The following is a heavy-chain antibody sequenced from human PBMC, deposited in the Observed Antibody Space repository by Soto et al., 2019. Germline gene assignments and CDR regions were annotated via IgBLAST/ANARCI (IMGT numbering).Heavy chain of an antibody. V-gene: IGHV4-59*08. CDR1: GGSISSYY. CDR3: ARQRVVPAAQGLYYMDV. CDR2: IYYSGST. D-gene: IGHD2-2*01. Sequence: SETLSLTCTVSGGSISSYYWSWIRQPPGKGLEWIGYIYYSGSTNYNPSLKSRVTISVDTSKNQFSLKLSSVTAADTAVYYCARQRVVPAAQGLYYMDVWGKGTTVTVSS. J-gene: IGHJ6*03.